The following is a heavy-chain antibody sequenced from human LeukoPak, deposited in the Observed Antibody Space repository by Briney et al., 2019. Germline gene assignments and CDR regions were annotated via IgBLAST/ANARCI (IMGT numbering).Heavy chain of an antibody. CDR3: ARVISDTAMVEVKYYFDY. CDR1: GGSIISYF. CDR2: IHYTGFT. Sequence: SETLSLTCSVSGGSIISYFWSWIRQPPGKGLEWIGYIHYTGFTKYSPSLTSRVTISVDTSKNQFSLKLTSVTAADTAVYYCARVISDTAMVEVKYYFDYWGQGTLVTVSS. V-gene: IGHV4-59*12. D-gene: IGHD5-18*01. J-gene: IGHJ4*02.